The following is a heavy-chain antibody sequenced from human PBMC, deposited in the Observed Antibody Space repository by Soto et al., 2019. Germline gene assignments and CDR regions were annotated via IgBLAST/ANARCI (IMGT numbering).Heavy chain of an antibody. Sequence: QVQLVESGGGVVQPGRSLRLSCAASGFIFSGYAMHWVRQAPGKGLNWVAVISYDGNTKYYADSVKGRFTVSRDNSKNMLYVQMNNLSPEDTAMYYCAKETSAYEIDYWGQGTLVTVSS. D-gene: IGHD5-12*01. CDR2: ISYDGNTK. CDR1: GFIFSGYA. J-gene: IGHJ4*02. CDR3: AKETSAYEIDY. V-gene: IGHV3-30-3*01.